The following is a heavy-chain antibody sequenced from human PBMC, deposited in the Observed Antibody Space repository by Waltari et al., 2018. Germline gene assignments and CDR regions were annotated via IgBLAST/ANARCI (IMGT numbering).Heavy chain of an antibody. D-gene: IGHD3-16*01. J-gene: IGHJ6*03. CDR1: GGSLSSHY. CDR2: INDSGTT. Sequence: QVQLQQSGPGLVKPSETLSLTCIVSGGSLSSHYWTWIRQSPGKGLEWIGYINDSGTTDYNPSLKSRLSISLDTSKNQFSLKLTSVTAVDTAVYYCAGAYGYYYYYMDVWGKGTTVTVSS. CDR3: AGAYGYYYYYMDV. V-gene: IGHV4-59*11.